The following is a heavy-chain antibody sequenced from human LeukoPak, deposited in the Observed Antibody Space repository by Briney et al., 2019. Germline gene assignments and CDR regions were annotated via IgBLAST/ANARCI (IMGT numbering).Heavy chain of an antibody. J-gene: IGHJ6*02. CDR2: ISAYNGNT. D-gene: IGHD3-10*01. V-gene: IGHV1-18*01. Sequence: ASVKVSCKASGYTFTSYGIRWVRQAPGQGLEWMGWISAYNGNTNYAQKLQGRVTMTTDTSTSTAYMELRSLRSDDTAVYYCASFGAGYGSGSYYYYGMDVWGQGTTVTVSS. CDR3: ASFGAGYGSGSYYYYGMDV. CDR1: GYTFTSYG.